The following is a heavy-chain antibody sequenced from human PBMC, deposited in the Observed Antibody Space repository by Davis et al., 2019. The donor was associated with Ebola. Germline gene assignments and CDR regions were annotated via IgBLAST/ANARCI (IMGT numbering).Heavy chain of an antibody. J-gene: IGHJ6*02. CDR3: ARLGDSSGYDV. Sequence: SETLSLTCTVSGGSIISSSSYWSWIRQPPGKGLEWIGYIYYSGSTNYNPSLKSRLTISVDTSKNQFSLKLNSVTAADTAVYYCARLGDSSGYDVWGQGTTVTVSS. D-gene: IGHD3-22*01. CDR1: GGSIISSSSY. V-gene: IGHV4-61*05. CDR2: IYYSGST.